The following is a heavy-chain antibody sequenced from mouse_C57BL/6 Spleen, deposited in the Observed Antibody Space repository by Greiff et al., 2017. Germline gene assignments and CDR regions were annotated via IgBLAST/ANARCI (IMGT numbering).Heavy chain of an antibody. D-gene: IGHD2-10*01. Sequence: QVQLKESGAELVKPGASVKISCKASGYAFSSYWMNWVKQRPGKGLEWIGQIYPGDGDTNYNGKFKGKATLTADKSSSTAYMQLSSLTSEDSAVYFCASALLGGAFDYWGQGTTLTVSS. CDR3: ASALLGGAFDY. CDR1: GYAFSSYW. CDR2: IYPGDGDT. J-gene: IGHJ2*01. V-gene: IGHV1-80*01.